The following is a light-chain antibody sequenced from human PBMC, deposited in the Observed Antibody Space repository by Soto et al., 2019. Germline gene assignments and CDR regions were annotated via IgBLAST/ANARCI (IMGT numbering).Light chain of an antibody. CDR1: QSVSNNY. J-gene: IGKJ1*01. Sequence: EIVLTQSPGTLSLSPRERATLSCRASQSVSNNYLAWYQHRPGQAPRLLIYGASTRAPGIPDRFSGSGSGTDFTLTISRLEPDDFAVYYCQQYAASPRTFGQGTQVEV. CDR2: GAS. CDR3: QQYAASPRT. V-gene: IGKV3-20*01.